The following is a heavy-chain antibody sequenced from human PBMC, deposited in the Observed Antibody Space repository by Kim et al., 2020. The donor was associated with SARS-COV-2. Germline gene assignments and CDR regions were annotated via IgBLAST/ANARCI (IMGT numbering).Heavy chain of an antibody. Sequence: ADTRTGRFPISRDNSKNTLYLQMNSLRAEDTAVYYCARRGAAASYYFDYWGQGTLVTVSS. D-gene: IGHD6-13*01. J-gene: IGHJ4*02. V-gene: IGHV3-23*01. CDR3: ARRGAAASYYFDY.